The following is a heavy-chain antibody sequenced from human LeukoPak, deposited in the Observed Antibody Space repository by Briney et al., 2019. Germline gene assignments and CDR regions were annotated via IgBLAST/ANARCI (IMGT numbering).Heavy chain of an antibody. D-gene: IGHD3-22*01. CDR1: GCPISSYY. CDR2: IYYSGST. J-gene: IGHJ4*02. V-gene: IGHV4-59*01. Sequence: SETLSLTYTVSGCPISSYYWSWIRQPPGMGLEWIGYIYYSGSTNYNPSLKSRVTISVDTSKNQFSLRLRSVTAADTAVYYCARVTGYMIEDYFDYWGQGTLVTVSS. CDR3: ARVTGYMIEDYFDY.